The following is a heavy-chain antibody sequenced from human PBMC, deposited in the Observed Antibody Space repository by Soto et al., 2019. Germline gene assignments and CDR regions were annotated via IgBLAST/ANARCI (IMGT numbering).Heavy chain of an antibody. CDR1: GGSISSSSYY. J-gene: IGHJ6*03. CDR2: IYYSGST. Sequence: SETLSLTCTVSGGSISSSSYYLGWIRQPPGKGLEWIGSIYYSGSTYYNPSLKSRVTISVDTSKNQFSLKLSSVTAADTAVYYCARHVTVTTKYYYYYMDVWGKGTTVTVSS. D-gene: IGHD4-17*01. V-gene: IGHV4-39*01. CDR3: ARHVTVTTKYYYYYMDV.